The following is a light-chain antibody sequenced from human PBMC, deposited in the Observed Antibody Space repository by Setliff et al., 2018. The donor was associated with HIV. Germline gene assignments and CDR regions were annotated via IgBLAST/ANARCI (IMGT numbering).Light chain of an antibody. CDR2: EVR. V-gene: IGLV2-23*02. Sequence: QSVLAQPASVSGSPGQSITIFCTGTSSDVGGYNLVSWYQHHPDKAPKLIIYEVRERPSGVSNRFSGSKSGNTASLTISGLQAEDEADYYCCSFAGSNTYVFGPGTKVTV. J-gene: IGLJ1*01. CDR3: CSFAGSNTYV. CDR1: SSDVGGYNL.